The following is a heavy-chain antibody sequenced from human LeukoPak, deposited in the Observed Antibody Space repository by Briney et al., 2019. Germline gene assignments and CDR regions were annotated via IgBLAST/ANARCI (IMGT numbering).Heavy chain of an antibody. D-gene: IGHD2-2*01. V-gene: IGHV3-48*03. CDR3: ARNDIVVVPAALLSYYYYGMDV. CDR2: ISSSGSTI. CDR1: GFTFSSYE. Sequence: GGSLGLSCAASGFTFSSYEMNWVRQAPGKGLEWVSYISSSGSTIYYADSVKGRFTISRDNAKNSLYLQMNSLRAEDTAVYYCARNDIVVVPAALLSYYYYGMDVWGQGTTVTVSS. J-gene: IGHJ6*02.